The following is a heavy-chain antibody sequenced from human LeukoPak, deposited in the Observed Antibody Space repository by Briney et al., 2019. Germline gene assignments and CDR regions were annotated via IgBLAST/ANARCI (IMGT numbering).Heavy chain of an antibody. CDR2: IYHSGST. D-gene: IGHD4-23*01. V-gene: IGHV4-59*08. Sequence: SETLSLTCTVSGGSISSYYWSWIRQPPGKGLEWIGSIYHSGSTYYNPSLKSRVTISVDTSKNQFSLKLSSVTAADTAVYYCASSTDYGGPDYWGQGTLVTVSS. CDR1: GGSISSYY. CDR3: ASSTDYGGPDY. J-gene: IGHJ4*02.